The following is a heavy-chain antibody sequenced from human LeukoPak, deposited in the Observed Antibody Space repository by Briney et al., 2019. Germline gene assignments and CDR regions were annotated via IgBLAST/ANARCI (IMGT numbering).Heavy chain of an antibody. D-gene: IGHD5-18*01. CDR1: GFSLSTSGVG. CDR3: AHSRYSYGYPYYYYYGMDV. CDR2: IYWDDDK. V-gene: IGHV2-5*02. J-gene: IGHJ6*02. Sequence: SGPTLVNPTQTLTLTCTFSGFSLSTSGVGVGWIRQPPGKALEWLALIYWDDDKRYSPSLKSRLTITKDTSKNQVVLTMTNMDPVDTATYYCAHSRYSYGYPYYYYYGMDVWGQGTTVTVSS.